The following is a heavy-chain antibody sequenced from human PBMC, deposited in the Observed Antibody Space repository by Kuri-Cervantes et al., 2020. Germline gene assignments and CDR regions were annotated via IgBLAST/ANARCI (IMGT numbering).Heavy chain of an antibody. CDR1: GGTFISYG. V-gene: IGHV1-69*05. CDR2: IIAYFVKT. CDR3: ARAVLYRRKSTNYYYYMDV. D-gene: IGHD2-8*01. Sequence: SVQVSCKASGGTFISYGISWVRQAPGQGLEWMGGIIAYFVKTNYAQKFQGRVTITTDEFTSTAYMEMSSLRSEDTAVYYCARAVLYRRKSTNYYYYMDVWGKGTTVTVSS. J-gene: IGHJ6*03.